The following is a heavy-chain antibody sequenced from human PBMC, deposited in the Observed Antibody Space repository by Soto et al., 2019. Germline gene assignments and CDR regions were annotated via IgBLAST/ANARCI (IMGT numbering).Heavy chain of an antibody. CDR3: CKYFKVSGGYYGSVHYCYGMDA. V-gene: IGHV3-30*03. Sequence: GGSLRLSCAASGFNFGSHRIHWVRQAPGKGLEWVARISYDGILQYYSDSVKGRFSISRDNSKSTLLLQMSSRRPEDAAVYCWCKYFKVSGGYYGSVHYCYGMDAWAQGTEVTVSS. CDR2: ISYDGILQ. D-gene: IGHD3-10*01. J-gene: IGHJ6*02. CDR1: GFNFGSHR.